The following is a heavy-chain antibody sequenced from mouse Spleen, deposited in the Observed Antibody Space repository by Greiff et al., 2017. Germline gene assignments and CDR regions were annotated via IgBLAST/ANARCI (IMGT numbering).Heavy chain of an antibody. CDR3: ARGDDGYYVNFDY. D-gene: IGHD2-3*01. V-gene: IGHV5-17*01. CDR2: ISSGSSTI. CDR1: GFTFSDYG. Sequence: EVMLVESGGGLVKPGGSLKLSCAASGFTFSDYGMHWVRQAPEKGLEWVAYISSGSSTIYYADTVKGRFTISRDNAKNTLFLQMTSLRSEDTAMYYCARGDDGYYVNFDYWGQGTTLTVSS. J-gene: IGHJ2*01.